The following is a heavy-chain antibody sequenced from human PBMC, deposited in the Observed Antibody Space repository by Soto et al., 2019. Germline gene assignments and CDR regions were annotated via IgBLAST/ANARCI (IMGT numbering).Heavy chain of an antibody. Sequence: GGSLRLSCAASGFTFSSYAMSWVRQAPGKGLEWVSAISGSGGSTYYADSVKGRFTISRDNSKNTLYLQMNSLRAEDTAVYYCAKDGPVAAIPYYYYYGMDVWGQGTTVTVS. D-gene: IGHD2-21*02. CDR2: ISGSGGST. CDR1: GFTFSSYA. J-gene: IGHJ6*02. V-gene: IGHV3-23*01. CDR3: AKDGPVAAIPYYYYYGMDV.